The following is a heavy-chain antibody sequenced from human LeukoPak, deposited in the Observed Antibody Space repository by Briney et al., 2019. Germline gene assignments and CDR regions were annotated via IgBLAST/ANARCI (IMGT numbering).Heavy chain of an antibody. D-gene: IGHD2-15*01. CDR3: ARADIVVVVAADYYFDY. J-gene: IGHJ4*02. CDR2: ISAYNGNT. V-gene: IGHV1-18*01. CDR1: GYTFTSYG. Sequence: EASVKVSCKASGYTFTSYGISWVRQAPGQGLEWMGWISAYNGNTNYAQKLQGRVTMTTDTSTSTAYMELRSLRSDDTAVYSCARADIVVVVAADYYFDYWGQGTLVTVSS.